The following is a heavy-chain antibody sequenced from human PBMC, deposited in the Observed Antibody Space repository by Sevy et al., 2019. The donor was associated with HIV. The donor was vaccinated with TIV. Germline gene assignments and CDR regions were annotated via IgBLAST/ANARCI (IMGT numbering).Heavy chain of an antibody. CDR2: ISSSGSTI. CDR1: GFTFSDYY. D-gene: IGHD2-15*01. J-gene: IGHJ4*02. V-gene: IGHV3-11*01. CDR3: ARDLGHGGKGTDYFDY. Sequence: GGSLRLSCAASGFTFSDYYMSWIRQAPGKGLEWVSYISSSGSTIYYADSVKGRFTISRDNAKNSLYVQMNSLRAEDTAVYYCARDLGHGGKGTDYFDYWGQGTLVTVSS.